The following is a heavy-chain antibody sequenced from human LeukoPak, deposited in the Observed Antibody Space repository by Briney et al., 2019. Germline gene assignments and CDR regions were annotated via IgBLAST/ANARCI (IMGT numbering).Heavy chain of an antibody. V-gene: IGHV4-59*01. CDR3: AGGGEKWLLRRFDY. CDR1: GGSISIYY. CDR2: IYYSGST. J-gene: IGHJ4*02. Sequence: SETLSLTCTVSGGSISIYYWTWIRQPPGKGLEWIGYIYYSGSTNYNPSLKSRVTISVDTSKNQFSLKLSSVTAADTAVYYCAGGGEKWLLRRFDYWGQGTLVTVSS. D-gene: IGHD3-22*01.